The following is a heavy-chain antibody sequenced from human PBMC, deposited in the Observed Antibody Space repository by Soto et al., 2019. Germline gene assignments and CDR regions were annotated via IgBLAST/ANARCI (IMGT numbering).Heavy chain of an antibody. V-gene: IGHV3-7*01. D-gene: IGHD2-21*01. CDR2: IKQDGSEK. J-gene: IGHJ4*02. CDR3: ARAALYSYCGGDCYWNGFDY. Sequence: GSLRLSCAASGFTFSSYWMSWVRQAPGEGLEWVANIKQDGSEKYYVDSVKGRFTISRDNAKNSLYLQMNSLRAEDTAVYYCARAALYSYCGGDCYWNGFDYWGQGTLVTVSS. CDR1: GFTFSSYW.